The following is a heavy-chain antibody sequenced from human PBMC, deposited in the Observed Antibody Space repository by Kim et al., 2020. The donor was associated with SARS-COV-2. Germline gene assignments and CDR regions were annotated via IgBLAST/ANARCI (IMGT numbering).Heavy chain of an antibody. D-gene: IGHD3-9*01. J-gene: IGHJ6*02. V-gene: IGHV3-11*04. CDR3: AFDILTGYFHGMDV. CDR1: GFTFSDYY. CDR2: ISSSGSTI. Sequence: GGSLRLSCAASGFTFSDYYMRWIRQAPGKGLEWVSYISSSGSTIYYADSVKGRFTISRDNAKNSLYLQMNSLRAEDTAVYYCAFDILTGYFHGMDVWGQGTTVTVSS.